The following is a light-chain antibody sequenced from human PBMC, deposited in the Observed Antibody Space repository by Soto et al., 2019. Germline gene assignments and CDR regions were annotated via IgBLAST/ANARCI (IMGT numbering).Light chain of an antibody. J-gene: IGLJ2*01. CDR2: SND. CDR1: SSNIGTNT. Sequence: QSVLTQPPSASGTPGQRVTISCSGSSSNIGTNTVAWYQQLPGTAPKLLIYSNDQRPSGVPDRSSGSKSGTSASLAISGLQSEDETDYYCVSWDSSLKGLLFGGGTKLTVL. V-gene: IGLV1-44*01. CDR3: VSWDSSLKGLL.